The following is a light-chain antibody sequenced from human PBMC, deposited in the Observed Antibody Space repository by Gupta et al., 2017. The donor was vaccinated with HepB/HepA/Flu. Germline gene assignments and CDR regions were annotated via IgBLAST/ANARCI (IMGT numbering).Light chain of an antibody. J-gene: IGLJ3*02. Sequence: QLMVTQSSSASASLGSSVKLTCTLTSGYSHYSIGWHQQQPGKAPRFLMKVESSGRYNKGRGIPDRFSGSSSGAAAYLTISNIQAEDEADYYCETWDSNNRVFGGGTKLTVL. CDR2: VESSGRY. CDR3: ETWDSNNRV. CDR1: SGYSHYS. V-gene: IGLV4-60*03.